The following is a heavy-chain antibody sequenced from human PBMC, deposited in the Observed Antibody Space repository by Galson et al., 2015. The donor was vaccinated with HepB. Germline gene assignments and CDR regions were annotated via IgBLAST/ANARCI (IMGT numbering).Heavy chain of an antibody. D-gene: IGHD5-18*01. CDR2: ISGSGGST. CDR3: AKAEGLDTTSPKNY. Sequence: SLRLSCAASGFTFSSYAMSWVRQAPGKGLEWVSAISGSGGSTYYADSVKGRFTISRDNSKNTLYLQMNSLRAEDTAVYYCAKAEGLDTTSPKNYWGQGTLVTVSS. V-gene: IGHV3-23*01. J-gene: IGHJ4*02. CDR1: GFTFSSYA.